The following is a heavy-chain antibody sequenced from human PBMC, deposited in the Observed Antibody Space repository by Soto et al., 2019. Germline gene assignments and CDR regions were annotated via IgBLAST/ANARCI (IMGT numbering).Heavy chain of an antibody. CDR2: IIPIFGTA. V-gene: IGHV1-69*13. CDR1: GCTDSRYA. Sequence: SVKVSCKASGCTDSRYAISWVRQAPGQGLEWMGGIIPIFGTANYAQKFQGRVTITADESTSTAYMELSSLRFEDTAVYYCARAIVGPTGTGWLDPWGQGTLVTVSS. J-gene: IGHJ5*02. D-gene: IGHD1-26*01. CDR3: ARAIVGPTGTGWLDP.